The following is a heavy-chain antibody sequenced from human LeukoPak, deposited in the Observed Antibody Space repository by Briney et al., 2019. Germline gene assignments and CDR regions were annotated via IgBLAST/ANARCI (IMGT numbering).Heavy chain of an antibody. CDR1: GFTFSSYG. V-gene: IGHV3-30*18. J-gene: IGHJ4*02. Sequence: GGSLRLSCAASGFTFSSYGMHWVRQAPGKGLEWVAVISYDGSNKYYADSVKGRFTISRDNSKNTLYLQMNSLRAEDTAVYYCAKDRLAYSSGTPWFDYWGQGTLVTVSS. CDR2: ISYDGSNK. D-gene: IGHD6-19*01. CDR3: AKDRLAYSSGTPWFDY.